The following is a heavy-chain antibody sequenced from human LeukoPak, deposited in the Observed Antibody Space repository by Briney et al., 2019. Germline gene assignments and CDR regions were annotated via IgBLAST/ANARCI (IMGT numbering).Heavy chain of an antibody. D-gene: IGHD5-18*01. CDR2: IYYSGIT. J-gene: IGHJ6*03. CDR3: ARRDGTYSYGPFMDV. CDR1: GGSISISGYY. Sequence: SETLSLTCTVSGGSISISGYYWDWIRQPPGKGLEWIGTIYYSGITYYNPSLKSRATISIDTSKTQFSLTLSSVTAADTAVYYCARRDGTYSYGPFMDVWGKGTTVTVSS. V-gene: IGHV4-39*07.